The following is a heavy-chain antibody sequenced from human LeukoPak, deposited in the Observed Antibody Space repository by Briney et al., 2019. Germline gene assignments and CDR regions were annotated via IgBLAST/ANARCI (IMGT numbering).Heavy chain of an antibody. CDR3: AFHYYGSGSYYYYGMDV. D-gene: IGHD3-10*01. J-gene: IGHJ6*02. CDR2: ISAYNGNT. CDR1: GGTFSSYA. Sequence: ASVKVSCKASGGTFSSYAISWVRQAPGQGLEWMGWISAYNGNTNYAQKLQGRVTMTTDTSTSTAYMELRSLRSDDTAVYYCAFHYYGSGSYYYYGMDVWGQGTTVTVSS. V-gene: IGHV1-18*01.